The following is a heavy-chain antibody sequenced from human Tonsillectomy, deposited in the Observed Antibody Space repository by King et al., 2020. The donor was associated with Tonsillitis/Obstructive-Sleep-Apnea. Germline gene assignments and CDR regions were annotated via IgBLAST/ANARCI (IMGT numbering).Heavy chain of an antibody. J-gene: IGHJ3*02. CDR2: FLPIFGTS. CDR3: ARGTAIFGVVPDAFDI. CDR1: GGAFSNYG. V-gene: IGHV1-69*12. D-gene: IGHD3-3*01. Sequence: QLVQSGAEVKKPGSSVKVSCMTSGGAFSNYGISWVRQAPGQGLEWMGGFLPIFGTSNYAQKFQARFTITADESTSTVYMEFIRLRSEDTAVYYCARGTAIFGVVPDAFDIWGKGTTVTVSS.